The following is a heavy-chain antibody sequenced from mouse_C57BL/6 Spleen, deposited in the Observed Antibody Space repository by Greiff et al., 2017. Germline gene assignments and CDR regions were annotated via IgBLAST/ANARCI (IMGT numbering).Heavy chain of an antibody. CDR1: GFTFSDYY. V-gene: IGHV5-12*01. Sequence: EVKLMVSGGGLVQPGGSLKLSCAASGFTFSDYYMYWVRQTPEKRLEWVAYISNGGGSTYYPDTVKGRVTISRDNAKNTLYLQMSRLKSEDTAMYYCARLGTGYFDVWGTGTAVTVSS. J-gene: IGHJ1*03. D-gene: IGHD3-3*01. CDR3: ARLGTGYFDV. CDR2: ISNGGGST.